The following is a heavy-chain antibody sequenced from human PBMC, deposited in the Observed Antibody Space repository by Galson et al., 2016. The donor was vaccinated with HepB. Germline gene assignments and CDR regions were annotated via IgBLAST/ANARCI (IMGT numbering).Heavy chain of an antibody. Sequence: SETLSLTCSVSGGSVSNYYWNWIRQPPGKGLEWIGYIYYSGTTSYNPSRKSRVTISLDTSKNQFSLKLNSVTAADTAVYYCARLSGDYVKYFDLWGRGTLVTVSS. CDR1: GGSVSNYY. CDR2: IYYSGTT. D-gene: IGHD4-17*01. J-gene: IGHJ2*01. V-gene: IGHV4-59*02. CDR3: ARLSGDYVKYFDL.